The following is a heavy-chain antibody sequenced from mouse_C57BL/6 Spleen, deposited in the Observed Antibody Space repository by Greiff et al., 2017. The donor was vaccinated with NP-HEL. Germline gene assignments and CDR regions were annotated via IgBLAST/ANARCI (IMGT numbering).Heavy chain of an antibody. J-gene: IGHJ2*01. V-gene: IGHV1-82*01. CDR2: IYPGDGDT. CDR3: ARRGPYSYYFDY. CDR1: GYAFSSSW. Sequence: VQLQQSGPELVKPGASVKISCKASGYAFSSSWMNWVKQRPGKGLEWIGRIYPGDGDTNYNGKFKGKATLTADKSSSTAYMQLSSLTSEDSAVYFCARRGPYSYYFDYWGQGTTLTVSS. D-gene: IGHD2-12*01.